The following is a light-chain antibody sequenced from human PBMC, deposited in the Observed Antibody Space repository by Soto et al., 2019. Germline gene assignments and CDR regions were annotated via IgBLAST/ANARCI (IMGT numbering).Light chain of an antibody. CDR1: TSDIGGHNY. V-gene: IGLV2-14*01. CDR2: DVS. Sequence: QSALTQPASVSGSPGQSITISCTGTTSDIGGHNYVSWYQQHPGKAPKLMIYDVSYRPSGVSNRFSGSKSGNTASLTISGLQAEDEADYYCSSYATSGTPYIFAPGTKLTVL. J-gene: IGLJ1*01. CDR3: SSYATSGTPYI.